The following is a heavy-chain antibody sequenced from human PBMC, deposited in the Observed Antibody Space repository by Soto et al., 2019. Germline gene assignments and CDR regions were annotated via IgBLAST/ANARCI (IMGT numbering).Heavy chain of an antibody. CDR2: ISGSAATT. CDR3: ARGPRYCSGYSCDYYMDV. CDR1: GFTFSSYA. D-gene: IGHD2-15*01. J-gene: IGHJ6*03. V-gene: IGHV3-23*01. Sequence: EVQLLESGGGLVQPGASLRLSCAASGFTFSSYAMSWVRQAPGKGLEWVSAISGSAATTFYADSVKGRFTVSRDNSKNTLYLQMNSLRAEDTAVYYCARGPRYCSGYSCDYYMDVWGKGTTVTVSS.